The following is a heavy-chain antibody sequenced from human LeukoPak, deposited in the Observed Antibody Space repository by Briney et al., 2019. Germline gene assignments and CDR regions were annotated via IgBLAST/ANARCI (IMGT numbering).Heavy chain of an antibody. CDR1: GFTFSSYW. CDR2: IKRDGSEK. D-gene: IGHD6-13*01. J-gene: IGHJ6*02. V-gene: IGHV3-7*01. Sequence: PGGSLRLSCAASGFTFSSYWISWVRQAPGKGLEWVANIKRDGSEKYYVDSVKGRFTISRDNAKNSLYLQMNSLRAEDTAVYYCARGKGSYSSSWYPFYYYYYGMDVWGQGNTVTVSS. CDR3: ARGKGSYSSSWYPFYYYYYGMDV.